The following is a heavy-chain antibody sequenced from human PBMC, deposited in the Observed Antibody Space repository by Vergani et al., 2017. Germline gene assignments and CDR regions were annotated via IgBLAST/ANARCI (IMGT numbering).Heavy chain of an antibody. Sequence: QVQLQQWGPGLLKPSESLSLTCAVYGGSLSGYYWSWIRLAPGKGLEWIGEINHSGTINYNPTLKSPFNVSIDTSRDHFSLKLRSVSAADTAVYFCARRAERWETLLRDDFDVWGQGTFVTVSP. CDR3: ARRAERWETLLRDDFDV. D-gene: IGHD1-26*01. J-gene: IGHJ3*01. V-gene: IGHV4-34*01. CDR2: INHSGTI. CDR1: GGSLSGYY.